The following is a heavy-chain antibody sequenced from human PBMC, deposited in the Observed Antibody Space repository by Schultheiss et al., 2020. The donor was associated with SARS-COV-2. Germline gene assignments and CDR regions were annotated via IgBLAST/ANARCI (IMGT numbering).Heavy chain of an antibody. J-gene: IGHJ5*02. D-gene: IGHD6-13*01. V-gene: IGHV3-30*18. CDR3: AKGEQQLVEYNWFDP. Sequence: GGSLRLSCAASGLTFSSYGMHWVRQAPGKGLEWVAVISYDGSNKYYADSVKGRFTISRDNSKNTLYLQMNSLRAEDTAVYYCAKGEQQLVEYNWFDPWGQGTLVTVSS. CDR1: GLTFSSYG. CDR2: ISYDGSNK.